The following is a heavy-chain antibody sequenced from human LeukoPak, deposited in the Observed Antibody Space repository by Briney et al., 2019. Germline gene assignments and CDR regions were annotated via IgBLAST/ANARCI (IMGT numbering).Heavy chain of an antibody. CDR1: GGSISSYY. Sequence: PSETLSLTCTVTGGSISSYYWSWIRQSPGKGLECIGYIHYTGSTNYNPSLKSRVTISVETSKNQFSLKLKSVTAADTAVYYCARGGYYGSGNDFRFDPWGQGTLVTVSS. CDR2: IHYTGST. V-gene: IGHV4-59*01. CDR3: ARGGYYGSGNDFRFDP. D-gene: IGHD3-10*01. J-gene: IGHJ5*02.